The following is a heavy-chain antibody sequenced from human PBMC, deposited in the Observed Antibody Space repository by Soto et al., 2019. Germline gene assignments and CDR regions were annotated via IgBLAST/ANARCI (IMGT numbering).Heavy chain of an antibody. CDR1: GFTFRNYG. D-gene: IGHD6-13*01. Sequence: GGSLRLSCAASGFTFRNYGMNWVRQAPGKGLEWVSYIGIGSSTKYYADSVKGRFTISRDNSKNTLYLQMSSLRAEDTAVYYCVKDLRIAAAGNEEADYWGQGTLVTVSS. V-gene: IGHV3-48*01. CDR2: IGIGSSTK. CDR3: VKDLRIAAAGNEEADY. J-gene: IGHJ4*02.